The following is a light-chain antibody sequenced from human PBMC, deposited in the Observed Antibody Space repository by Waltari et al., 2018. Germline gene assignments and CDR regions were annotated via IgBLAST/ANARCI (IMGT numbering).Light chain of an antibody. CDR2: KIS. CDR1: QSLVSSDGNTY. CDR3: MQGSHWPWT. V-gene: IGKV2-30*01. J-gene: IGKJ1*01. Sequence: DVVLTQSPLSLPVTLGQPASTSCRSSQSLVSSDGNTYFNWFLQRPGQSPRRLLYKISNRDSGVPDRFSGSGSGTDFTLTISRVEAEDVGVYYCMQGSHWPWTFGQGSKVEIK.